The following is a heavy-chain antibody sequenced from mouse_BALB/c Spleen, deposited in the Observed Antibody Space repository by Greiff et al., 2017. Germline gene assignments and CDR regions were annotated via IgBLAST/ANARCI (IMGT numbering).Heavy chain of an antibody. D-gene: IGHD1-1*02. CDR3: ARGSMVAY. CDR1: GFTFSSYA. V-gene: IGHV5-6-5*01. CDR2: ISSGGST. J-gene: IGHJ3*01. Sequence: EVQLVESGGGLVKPGGSLKLSCAASGFTFSSYAMSWVRQTPEKRLEWVASISSGGSTYYPDRVKGRFTISRDNARNILYLQMSSLRSEDTAMYYCARGSMVAYWGQGTLVTVSA.